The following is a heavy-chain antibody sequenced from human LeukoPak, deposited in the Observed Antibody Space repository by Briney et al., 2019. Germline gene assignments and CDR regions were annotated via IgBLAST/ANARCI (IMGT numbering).Heavy chain of an antibody. D-gene: IGHD3-10*01. Sequence: ASVKVSCKASGYTFTSYDINWVRQATGQGLEWMGWMNPNSGITGYAQKFQGRVTITRNTSISTAYMELSSLRSEDTAVYYCARAPLYGSGSRNNWFDPWGQGTLVTVSS. J-gene: IGHJ5*02. CDR2: MNPNSGIT. CDR1: GYTFTSYD. CDR3: ARAPLYGSGSRNNWFDP. V-gene: IGHV1-8*03.